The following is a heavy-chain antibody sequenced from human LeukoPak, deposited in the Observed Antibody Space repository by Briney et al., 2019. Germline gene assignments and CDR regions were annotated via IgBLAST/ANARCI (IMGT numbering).Heavy chain of an antibody. CDR3: AKRYSDGGFDP. Sequence: GGSLRLSCVASGLTVSNSAMTWVRQGPGKGLEWVSSISGETNNTYYSDSVKGRFTISRDNSKNTVFLQMNDLTIEDTAIYYCAKRYSDGGFDPWGQGTLVTVSS. CDR2: ISGETNNT. J-gene: IGHJ5*02. D-gene: IGHD3-10*01. V-gene: IGHV3-23*01. CDR1: GLTVSNSA.